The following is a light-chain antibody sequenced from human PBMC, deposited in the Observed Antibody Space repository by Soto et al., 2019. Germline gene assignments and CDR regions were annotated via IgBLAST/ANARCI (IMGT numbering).Light chain of an antibody. V-gene: IGKV3-20*01. CDR1: HSVTSNS. Sequence: EIELTQFPDTLSLSPGERATLSCRASHSVTSNSLAWYQQKVGRAPRVLIYRASSRATGIPDRFSGSGSGTDFTLTISRLEPEDFAVYYCQQYGGSPRTFGPGTKVDIK. J-gene: IGKJ3*01. CDR2: RAS. CDR3: QQYGGSPRT.